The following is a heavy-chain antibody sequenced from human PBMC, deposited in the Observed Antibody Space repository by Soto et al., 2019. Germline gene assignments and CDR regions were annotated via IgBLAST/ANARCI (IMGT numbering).Heavy chain of an antibody. CDR2: INHSGST. J-gene: IGHJ4*02. Sequence: QVQLQQWGAGLLKPSETLSLTCAVYGGSFSGYYWGWIRQPPGKGLEWIGEINHSGSTNYNPSLKSRVTISVDTSKNQFSLKLSSVTAADTAVYYCAMKPKYSSSWENFDYWGQGTLVTVSS. V-gene: IGHV4-34*01. CDR3: AMKPKYSSSWENFDY. D-gene: IGHD6-13*01. CDR1: GGSFSGYY.